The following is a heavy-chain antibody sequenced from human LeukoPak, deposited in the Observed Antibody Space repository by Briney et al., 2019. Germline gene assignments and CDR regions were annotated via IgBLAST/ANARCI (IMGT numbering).Heavy chain of an antibody. J-gene: IGHJ3*02. D-gene: IGHD3-16*01. CDR1: GFPLISYG. Sequence: PGRPLHLSCAAPGFPLISYGMPWVRQPPGKGLKWVAVITYDGSNQYYADSVKGLFAISRDNSKNTLYLQMNSLRAEDAAVYYCAKDKGGGYGNDGFDIWGRGTMVTVSS. CDR2: ITYDGSNQ. V-gene: IGHV3-30*18. CDR3: AKDKGGGYGNDGFDI.